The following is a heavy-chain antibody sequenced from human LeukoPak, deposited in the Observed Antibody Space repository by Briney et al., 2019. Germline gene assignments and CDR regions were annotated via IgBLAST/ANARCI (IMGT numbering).Heavy chain of an antibody. Sequence: SETLSLTCTVSGGSISSSSYYWGWIRQPPGKGLEWIGSIYYSGSTYYNPSLKSRVTISVDTSKNQFSLKLSSVTAADTAVYYCARGLVDFWSGYRSNYYMDVWGKGTTVTVSS. J-gene: IGHJ6*03. CDR3: ARGLVDFWSGYRSNYYMDV. CDR2: IYYSGST. CDR1: GGSISSSSYY. D-gene: IGHD3-3*01. V-gene: IGHV4-39*07.